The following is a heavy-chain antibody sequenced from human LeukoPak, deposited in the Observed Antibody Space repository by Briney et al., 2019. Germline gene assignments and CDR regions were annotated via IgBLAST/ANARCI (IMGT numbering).Heavy chain of an antibody. CDR3: ARDSRLRKYYFDH. CDR1: GGSISSSSYY. V-gene: IGHV4-39*07. CDR2: IYYSGST. J-gene: IGHJ4*02. Sequence: SETLSLTCTVSGGSISSSSYYWGWIRQPPGKGLEWIGSIYYSGSTYYNPSLKSRVTISVDTSKNQFSLKLSSVTAADTAVYYCARDSRLRKYYFDHWGQGTLVTVSS. D-gene: IGHD6-19*01.